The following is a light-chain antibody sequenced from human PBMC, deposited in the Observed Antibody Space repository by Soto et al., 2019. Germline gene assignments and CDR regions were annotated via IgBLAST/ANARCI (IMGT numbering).Light chain of an antibody. CDR3: TSYTSSSTPVV. J-gene: IGLJ2*01. V-gene: IGLV2-14*01. Sequence: QSALTQPASVSGSPGQSITISCTGTSSDVGGYNYVSWYQQHPGKAPNLMIYDVNNRPSGVSNRFSGSKSGNTASLTIAGLQAEDEADYYCTSYTSSSTPVVFGGGTKLTVL. CDR1: SSDVGGYNY. CDR2: DVN.